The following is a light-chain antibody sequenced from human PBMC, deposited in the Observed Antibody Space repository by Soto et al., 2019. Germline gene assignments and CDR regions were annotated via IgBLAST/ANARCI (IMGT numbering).Light chain of an antibody. CDR3: QQYNNWPLT. V-gene: IGKV3-15*01. CDR1: QSVSSN. CDR2: GAS. J-gene: IGKJ4*01. Sequence: EIVMTQSPATLSVSPGERATLSCRASQSVSSNLAWYQQKPGQAPRLLISGASARAPGIPTRFSGSGSGTDFTLTVSSLQSEDFAIYYCQQYNNWPLTFGGGTTVEIK.